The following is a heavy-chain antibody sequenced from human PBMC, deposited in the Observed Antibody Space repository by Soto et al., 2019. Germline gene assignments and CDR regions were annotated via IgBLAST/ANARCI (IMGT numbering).Heavy chain of an antibody. D-gene: IGHD3-3*01. CDR2: IVVGSGNT. CDR3: AAGTRSGYYDFWSGYRDYYYYYMDV. J-gene: IGHJ6*03. V-gene: IGHV1-58*02. Sequence: GASVKVSCKASGFTFTSSAMHWVRQARGQRLEWIGWIVVGSGNTNYAQKFQERVTITRDMSTSTAYMELSSLRSEDTAVYYCAAGTRSGYYDFWSGYRDYYYYYMDVWGKGTTVTVSS. CDR1: GFTFTSSA.